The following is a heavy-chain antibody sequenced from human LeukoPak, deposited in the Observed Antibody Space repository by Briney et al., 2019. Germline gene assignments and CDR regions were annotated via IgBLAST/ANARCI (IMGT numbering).Heavy chain of an antibody. CDR2: IYTSGST. CDR3: ARGGSGAAAGSVEYYFDY. Sequence: SQTLSLTCTVSGGSISSGSYYWSWIRQPAGKGLEWIGRIYTSGSTNYNPSLKSRVTISVDTSKNRFSLKLSSVTAADTAVYYCARGGSGAAAGSVEYYFDYWGQGTLVTVSS. V-gene: IGHV4-61*02. CDR1: GGSISSGSYY. J-gene: IGHJ4*02. D-gene: IGHD6-13*01.